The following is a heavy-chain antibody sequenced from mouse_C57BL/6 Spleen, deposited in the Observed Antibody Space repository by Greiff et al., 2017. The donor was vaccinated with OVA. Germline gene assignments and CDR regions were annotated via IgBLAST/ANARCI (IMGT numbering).Heavy chain of an antibody. V-gene: IGHV1-69*01. D-gene: IGHD1-1*01. J-gene: IGHJ4*01. Sequence: VQLQQPGAELVMPGASVKLSCKASGYTFTSYWMHWVKQRPGQGLEWIGEIDPADSYTNYNQKFKGKSTLTVDKSSSTAYMQLSSLTSEDSAVFYGARRGMTKVVEGKDYRGQGNSGTVLS. CDR1: GYTFTSYW. CDR2: IDPADSYT. CDR3: ARRGMTKVVEGKDY.